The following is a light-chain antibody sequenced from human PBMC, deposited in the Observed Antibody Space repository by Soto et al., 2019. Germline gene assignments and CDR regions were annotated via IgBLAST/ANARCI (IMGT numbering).Light chain of an antibody. CDR3: CSYEGSRKVV. Sequence: QSALTQPASVSGSPGQSITISCTGTSSDVGSYNLVSWYQQHPGKAPKLMIYEGSKRPSGVSNRFSGSKSGNTASLTISGLHAEDDADYYCCSYEGSRKVVFGGGTKLTVL. CDR1: SSDVGSYNL. V-gene: IGLV2-23*01. J-gene: IGLJ2*01. CDR2: EGS.